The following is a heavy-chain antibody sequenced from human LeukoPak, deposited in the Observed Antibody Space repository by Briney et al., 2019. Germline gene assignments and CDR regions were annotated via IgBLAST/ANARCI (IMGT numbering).Heavy chain of an antibody. CDR2: IKQDGSER. Sequence: GGSLRLSCAASGFTFSSYSMNWVRQAPGKGLEWVANIKQDGSERYYVDSVKGRFTISRDNAKNSLYLEMNSLRAEETAVYYCARIRGYAFDIWGQGTMVTVSS. J-gene: IGHJ3*02. D-gene: IGHD3-10*01. CDR1: GFTFSSYS. V-gene: IGHV3-7*04. CDR3: ARIRGYAFDI.